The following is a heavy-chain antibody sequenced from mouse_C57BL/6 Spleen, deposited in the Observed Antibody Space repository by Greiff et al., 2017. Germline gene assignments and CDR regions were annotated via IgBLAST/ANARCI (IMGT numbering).Heavy chain of an antibody. CDR1: GFTFSDYG. D-gene: IGHD1-1*01. J-gene: IGHJ2*01. Sequence: DVMLVESGGGLVKPGGSLKLSCAASGFTFSDYGMHWVRQAPEKGLEWVAYISSGSSTIYYADTVKGRFTISRDNAKNTLFLQMTSLRSEDTAMYYCARPYNYDGSSYFDYWGQGTTLTVSS. CDR3: ARPYNYDGSSYFDY. V-gene: IGHV5-17*01. CDR2: ISSGSSTI.